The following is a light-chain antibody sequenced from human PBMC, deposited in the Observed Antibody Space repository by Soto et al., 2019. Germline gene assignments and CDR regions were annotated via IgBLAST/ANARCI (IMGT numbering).Light chain of an antibody. CDR3: STYTSASPS. CDR2: EVI. J-gene: IGLJ2*01. V-gene: IGLV2-14*01. Sequence: QSVLTQPASVSGSPGQSITISCTGTEVGAHRFVSWYQQVPGTAPKLLIYEVIKRHSGISPRFSGSKAGNTASLTISGLPADDEADYFCSTYTSASPSFGGGTKRTVL. CDR1: EVGAHRF.